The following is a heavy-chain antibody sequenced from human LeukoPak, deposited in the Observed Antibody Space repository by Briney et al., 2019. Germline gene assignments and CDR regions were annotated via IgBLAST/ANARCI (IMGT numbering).Heavy chain of an antibody. CDR3: ARDISSSGWYLPIGY. CDR2: INWNGGST. V-gene: IGHV3-20*04. CDR1: GFIFNTYT. Sequence: GGSLRLSCAASGFIFNTYTMNWVRQAPGKGLEWVSGINWNGGSTGYADSVKGRFTISRDNAKNSLYLQMNSLRAEDTALYYCARDISSSGWYLPIGYWGQGTLVTVSS. D-gene: IGHD6-19*01. J-gene: IGHJ4*02.